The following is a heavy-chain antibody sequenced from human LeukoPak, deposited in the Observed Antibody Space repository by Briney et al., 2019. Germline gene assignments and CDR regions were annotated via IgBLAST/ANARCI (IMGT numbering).Heavy chain of an antibody. Sequence: ASVKVSCKPSGYTFSNYIINWVRQAPGQGLEWMGWINTNTGNPTYVQGLTGRFVFSLDTSVSTAYLQISSLKAEDSAVYYCARGSSETGTSFDYWGQGTLVTVSS. D-gene: IGHD3-10*01. CDR1: GYTFSNYI. CDR2: INTNTGNP. J-gene: IGHJ4*02. CDR3: ARGSSETGTSFDY. V-gene: IGHV7-4-1*02.